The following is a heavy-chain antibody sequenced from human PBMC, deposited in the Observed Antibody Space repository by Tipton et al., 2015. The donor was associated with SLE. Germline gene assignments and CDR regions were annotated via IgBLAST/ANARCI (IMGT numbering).Heavy chain of an antibody. Sequence: GLVKPSETLSLTCTVSGGSIGSYSWSWIRQPPGKGLEWIGEINHSGSTNYNPSLKSRVTISVDTSKNQFSLKLSSVTAADTAVYYCAREPVYYYYYMDVWGKGTTVTVSS. V-gene: IGHV4-34*01. CDR1: GGSIGSYS. J-gene: IGHJ6*03. CDR3: AREPVYYYYYMDV. CDR2: INHSGST.